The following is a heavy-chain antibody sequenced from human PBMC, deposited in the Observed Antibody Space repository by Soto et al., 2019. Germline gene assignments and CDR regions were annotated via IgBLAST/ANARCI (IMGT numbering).Heavy chain of an antibody. J-gene: IGHJ4*02. V-gene: IGHV4-39*01. D-gene: IGHD3-10*01. Sequence: QLQLQESGPGLVKPSETLSLTCAVSGASISRGGFHWGWIRQPPGQGLEWIGSLYSGSTYYNPSLKSRVTISADTSKNQFSLTLSSVTAADTAVYYCASRGSGHTFDYWGQGTLVTVSS. CDR2: LYSGST. CDR1: GASISRGGFH. CDR3: ASRGSGHTFDY.